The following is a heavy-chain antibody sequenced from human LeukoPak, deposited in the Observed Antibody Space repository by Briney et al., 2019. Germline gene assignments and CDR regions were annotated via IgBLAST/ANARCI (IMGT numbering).Heavy chain of an antibody. Sequence: GRSLRLSCAASGFTFDDYAMHWVRQAPGKGLEWVSGISWNSGSIGYADSVKGRFTISRDNAKNSLYLQMNSLRAEDTAVYYCARGQAYYYDSSGYYSDAFDIWGQGTMVTVSS. CDR1: GFTFDDYA. CDR3: ARGQAYYYDSSGYYSDAFDI. D-gene: IGHD3-22*01. V-gene: IGHV3-9*01. CDR2: ISWNSGSI. J-gene: IGHJ3*02.